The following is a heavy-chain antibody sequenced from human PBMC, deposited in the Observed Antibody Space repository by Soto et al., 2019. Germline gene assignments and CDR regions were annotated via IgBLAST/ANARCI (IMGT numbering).Heavy chain of an antibody. CDR2: IYYSGST. V-gene: IGHV4-31*03. J-gene: IGHJ3*02. CDR3: ASKFGELLADAFDI. CDR1: GGSISSGGYY. D-gene: IGHD3-10*01. Sequence: PSETLSLTCTVSGGSISSGGYYWSWIRQHPGKGLEWIGYIYYSGSTYYNPSLKSRVTISVDTSKNQFSLKLSSVTAADTGVYYCASKFGELLADAFDIWGQGTVVTVSS.